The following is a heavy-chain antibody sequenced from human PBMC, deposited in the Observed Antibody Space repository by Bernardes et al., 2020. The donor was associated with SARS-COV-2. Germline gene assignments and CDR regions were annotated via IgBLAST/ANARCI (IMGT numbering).Heavy chain of an antibody. J-gene: IGHJ3*01. CDR2: ITTSGYT. CDR3: AIGGASNVFDL. Sequence: GGSLRLSCAVSGLTIGDYYMSWIRQAPGRGPEWVSYITTSGYTDYADSVRGRFTVSRDNAKNSLNLQMNSLRAEDTAVYYCAIGGASNVFDLWGQGTMVNVSS. V-gene: IGHV3-11*06. D-gene: IGHD3-10*01. CDR1: GLTIGDYY.